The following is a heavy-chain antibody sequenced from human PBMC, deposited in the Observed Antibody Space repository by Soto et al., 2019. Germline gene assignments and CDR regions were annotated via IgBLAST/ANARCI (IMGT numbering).Heavy chain of an antibody. V-gene: IGHV4-30-4*01. CDR3: ARDPSHIVVVPAASNYGMDV. Sequence: SETLSLTCTVSGGSISSGDYYWSWIRQPPGKGLEWIGYIYYSGSTYYNPSLKSRVTISVDTSKNQFSLKLSSVTAADTAVYYCARDPSHIVVVPAASNYGMDVWGQGTTVTVSS. CDR1: GGSISSGDYY. CDR2: IYYSGST. J-gene: IGHJ6*02. D-gene: IGHD2-2*01.